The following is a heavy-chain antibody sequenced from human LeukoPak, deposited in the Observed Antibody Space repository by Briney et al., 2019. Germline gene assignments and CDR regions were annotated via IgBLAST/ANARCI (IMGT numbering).Heavy chain of an antibody. D-gene: IGHD6-13*01. V-gene: IGHV4-59*01. CDR1: GGSISSYY. J-gene: IGHJ3*02. CDR3: ARSHPPAYSSSWFRSFDI. CDR2: IYYSGST. Sequence: SETLSLTCTVSGGSISSYYWSWIRQPPGKGLEWNGYIYYSGSTNYNPSLKSRVTRSVDTSKNQFSLKLSSVTAADTAVYYCARSHPPAYSSSWFRSFDIWGQGTMVTVSS.